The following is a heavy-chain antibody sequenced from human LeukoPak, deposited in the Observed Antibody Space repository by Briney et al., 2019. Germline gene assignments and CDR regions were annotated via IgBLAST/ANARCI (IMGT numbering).Heavy chain of an antibody. CDR3: ALGVEGNAFDI. CDR2: INSDGSST. D-gene: IGHD5-24*01. V-gene: IGHV3-74*01. CDR1: GFTFSSYW. J-gene: IGHJ3*02. Sequence: GGSLRLSCAASGFTFSSYWMHWVHQAPGKGLVWVSRINSDGSSTSYADSVKGRFTISRDNAKNTLYLQMNSLRAEDTAVYYCALGVEGNAFDIWGQGTMVTVSS.